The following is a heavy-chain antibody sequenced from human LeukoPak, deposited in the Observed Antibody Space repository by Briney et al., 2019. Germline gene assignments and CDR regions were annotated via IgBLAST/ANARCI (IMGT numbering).Heavy chain of an antibody. CDR1: GFTFSSYA. V-gene: IGHV3-23*01. CDR3: AKFLPTHIVVANYYFDY. Sequence: GGSLRLSCAASGFTFSSYAMTWVRQAPGKGLEWVSTISGSASSTYYADSVKGRFTISRDNSKNTLYLQMNSLRAEDTAVYYCAKFLPTHIVVANYYFDYWGQGTLVTVSS. D-gene: IGHD2-21*01. J-gene: IGHJ4*02. CDR2: ISGSASST.